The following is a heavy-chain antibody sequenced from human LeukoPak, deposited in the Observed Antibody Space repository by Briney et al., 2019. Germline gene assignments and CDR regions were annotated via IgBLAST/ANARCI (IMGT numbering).Heavy chain of an antibody. CDR1: GFTFSDYY. CDR2: ISSSGTTI. V-gene: IGHV3-11*01. J-gene: IGHJ3*02. CDR3: ARDRPRQGLEGDAFDI. D-gene: IGHD6-19*01. Sequence: PGGSLRLSCAASGFTFSDYYMTWIRQAPGKGLEWLSYISSSGTTIYYADSVKGRFTISRDNANSSLYLQMNGLRPEDTAVYYCARDRPRQGLEGDAFDIWGQGTMVTVSS.